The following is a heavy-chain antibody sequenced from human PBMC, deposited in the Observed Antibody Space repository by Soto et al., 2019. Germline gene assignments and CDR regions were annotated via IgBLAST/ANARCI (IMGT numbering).Heavy chain of an antibody. Sequence: SETLSLTCTVSGGSISSYYWSWIRQPPGKGLEWIGYIYYSGSTNYNPSLKSRVTISVDTSKNQFSLKLSSVTAADTAVYYCARDSGVAGTDYYYYGMDVWGQGTTVTVSS. CDR3: ARDSGVAGTDYYYYGMDV. CDR1: GGSISSYY. CDR2: IYYSGST. V-gene: IGHV4-59*01. J-gene: IGHJ6*02. D-gene: IGHD6-19*01.